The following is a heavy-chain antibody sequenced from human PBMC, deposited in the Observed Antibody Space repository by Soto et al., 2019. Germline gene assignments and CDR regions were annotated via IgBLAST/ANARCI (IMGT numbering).Heavy chain of an antibody. CDR2: ISPMFGAA. V-gene: IGHV1-69*19. CDR1: GGTFNTYA. Sequence: QVQLVQSGAEMKKPGSSVKVSCQSSGGTFNTYAMNWVRQAPGQGPEWMGDISPMFGAANYAPKFQGRVTITADETTGTSYMQSRSLPSEDTPLDFCAREDQVRTPAFDNWGQGTLVTVSS. CDR3: AREDQVRTPAFDN. J-gene: IGHJ4*02. D-gene: IGHD3-10*01.